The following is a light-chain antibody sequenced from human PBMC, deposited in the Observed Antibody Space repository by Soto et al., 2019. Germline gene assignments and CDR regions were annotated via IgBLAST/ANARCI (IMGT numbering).Light chain of an antibody. Sequence: EIVLTQSPGTLSLSPGERATLSCRASQSVSSSYLAWYQQKPGQAPRLLIYGASSRATGIPDRFSGSGSGTDFTLTISRLEPEDFAVYCFQQYGSSPPYTFGQGTMLEIK. V-gene: IGKV3-20*01. CDR3: QQYGSSPPYT. CDR2: GAS. CDR1: QSVSSSY. J-gene: IGKJ2*01.